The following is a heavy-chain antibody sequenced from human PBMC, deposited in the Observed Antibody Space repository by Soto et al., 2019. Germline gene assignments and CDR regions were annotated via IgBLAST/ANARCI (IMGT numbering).Heavy chain of an antibody. J-gene: IGHJ4*02. CDR3: AHRQQGSYDILTFDY. V-gene: IGHV2-5*02. D-gene: IGHD3-9*01. Sequence: QITLKESGPPLVKPTQTLTLTCTFSGFSLSTRGVGVAWIRQPPGKALEWLALIYWDDDKRYSPSLKSRLTITKDTSKNQVVLTMTNMDPVDTATYFCAHRQQGSYDILTFDYWGQGTLVTVSS. CDR2: IYWDDDK. CDR1: GFSLSTRGVG.